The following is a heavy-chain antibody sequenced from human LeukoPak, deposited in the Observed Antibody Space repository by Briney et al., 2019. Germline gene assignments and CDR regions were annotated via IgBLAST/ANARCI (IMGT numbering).Heavy chain of an antibody. CDR2: ISTNSGDT. Sequence: ASVKVSCKASGYTFTSNGISWVRQAPGQGLEWMGWISTNSGDTKYGKKFQGRVIMTTDTSTSTAYMEVRSLRSDDTAVYYCARDDDYNPLVHWGQGTLVTVSS. CDR1: GYTFTSNG. V-gene: IGHV1-18*01. J-gene: IGHJ4*02. CDR3: ARDDDYNPLVH. D-gene: IGHD4/OR15-4a*01.